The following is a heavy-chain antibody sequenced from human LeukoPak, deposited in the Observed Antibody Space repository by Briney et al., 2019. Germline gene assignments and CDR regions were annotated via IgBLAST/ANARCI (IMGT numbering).Heavy chain of an antibody. J-gene: IGHJ4*02. D-gene: IGHD6-19*01. CDR1: GFTVSSNY. V-gene: IGHV3-66*01. CDR3: ARGQWLEFLFDL. Sequence: GGSLRVSCAASGFTVSSNYMSWVRQAPGKGLEWLSVIYGGGSTYYADSLKGRFTISRDNSKNTVYLQMNSLGAEDTAVYYCARGQWLEFLFDLWGQGTLVTVSS. CDR2: IYGGGST.